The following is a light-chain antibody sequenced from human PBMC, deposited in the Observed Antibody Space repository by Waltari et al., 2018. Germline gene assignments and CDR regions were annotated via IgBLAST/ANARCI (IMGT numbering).Light chain of an antibody. Sequence: EIVLTQSPGTVSLSPGDRATFSCWASQSVSTSLAWSQQKPGQAPRLLSYHASDRATGIPDRFSGSGSATDFSLTISRLEPEDFAMYYCHQYVESPATFGQGTKVEIK. V-gene: IGKV3-20*01. J-gene: IGKJ1*01. CDR3: HQYVESPAT. CDR1: QSVSTS. CDR2: HAS.